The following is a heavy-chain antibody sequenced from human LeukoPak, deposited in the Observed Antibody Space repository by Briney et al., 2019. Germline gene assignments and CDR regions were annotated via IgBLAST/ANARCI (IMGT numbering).Heavy chain of an antibody. CDR2: VFPGDSET. CDR3: ARHEAGGSARSFPFDY. D-gene: IGHD3-10*01. J-gene: IGHJ4*02. Sequence: GESLKISCKASGYRFTDYWIGWVRQKPGKGLEWMGIVFPGDSETGNNPSFQGQGTISVDQSISTAYLPWSSLTASDTAMYYCARHEAGGSARSFPFDYWGQGTLVTVSS. V-gene: IGHV5-51*01. CDR1: GYRFTDYW.